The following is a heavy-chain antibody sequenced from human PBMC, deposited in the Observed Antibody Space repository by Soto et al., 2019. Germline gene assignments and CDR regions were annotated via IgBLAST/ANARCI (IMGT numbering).Heavy chain of an antibody. J-gene: IGHJ2*01. V-gene: IGHV3-33*01. CDR3: ARGTDYLRVSYFDL. Sequence: QVQLVESGGGVVQPGRSLRLSCAASGFTFSSYGMHWVRQAPGKGLEWVAVIWYDGSNKYYADSVKGRFTISRDNSKNTLNLQMNSLRAEDTAVYYCARGTDYLRVSYFDLWGRGTLVTVSS. D-gene: IGHD4-17*01. CDR1: GFTFSSYG. CDR2: IWYDGSNK.